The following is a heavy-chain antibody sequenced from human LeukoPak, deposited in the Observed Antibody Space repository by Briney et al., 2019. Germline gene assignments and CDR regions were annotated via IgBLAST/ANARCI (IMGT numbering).Heavy chain of an antibody. D-gene: IGHD1-26*01. J-gene: IGHJ4*02. V-gene: IGHV4-31*03. CDR1: GGSISSGGYY. CDR2: INHSGST. Sequence: KPSETLSLTCTVSGGSISSGGYYWSWIRQHPGKGLEWIGEINHSGSTNYNPSLKSRVTISVDTSKNQFSLKLSSVTAADTAVYYCARGDGGASPFDYWGQGTLVTVSS. CDR3: ARGDGGASPFDY.